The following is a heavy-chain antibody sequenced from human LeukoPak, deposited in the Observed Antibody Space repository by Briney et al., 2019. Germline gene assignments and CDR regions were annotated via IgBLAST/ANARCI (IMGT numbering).Heavy chain of an antibody. CDR2: ISSSSSYI. J-gene: IGHJ4*02. V-gene: IGHV3-21*01. Sequence: GGSLRLSCAASGFTFSSYSMNWVRQAPGKGLEWVSSISSSSSYIYYADSVKGRFTISRDNAKNSLYLQMNSLRAEDTAVYYCARAVVVPADRGGFDYWGQGTLVTVSS. CDR3: ARAVVVPADRGGFDY. D-gene: IGHD2-2*01. CDR1: GFTFSSYS.